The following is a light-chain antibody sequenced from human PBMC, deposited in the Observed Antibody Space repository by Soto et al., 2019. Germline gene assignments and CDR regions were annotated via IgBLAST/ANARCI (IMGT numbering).Light chain of an antibody. Sequence: QPVLTQSSSASASLGSSVKLTCTLSSGHSSYIIAWYQQQPGKAPRYLMKLEGSGSYNKGSGVPDRFSGSSSGADRYLTISNLQSEDEADYYCETSVFGGGTQLTVL. J-gene: IGLJ2*01. CDR3: ETSV. CDR2: LEGSGSY. V-gene: IGLV4-60*03. CDR1: SGHSSYI.